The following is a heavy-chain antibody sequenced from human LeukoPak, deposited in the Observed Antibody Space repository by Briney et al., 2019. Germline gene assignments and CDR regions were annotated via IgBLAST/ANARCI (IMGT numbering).Heavy chain of an antibody. V-gene: IGHV4-30-4*01. Sequence: SQTLSLTCTVSGGSISSGDYYWRWIRQPPGKGLEWIVYIYYSGSTYYNPSLKSRVTISVDTSKNQFSLKLSSVTAADTAVYYCARDSGYSYGYWAGFDYWGQGTLVTVSS. CDR2: IYYSGST. J-gene: IGHJ4*02. CDR3: ARDSGYSYGYWAGFDY. CDR1: GGSISSGDYY. D-gene: IGHD5-18*01.